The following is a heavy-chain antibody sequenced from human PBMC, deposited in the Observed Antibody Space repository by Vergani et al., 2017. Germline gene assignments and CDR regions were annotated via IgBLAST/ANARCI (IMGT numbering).Heavy chain of an antibody. J-gene: IGHJ5*02. CDR2: INPSGGST. D-gene: IGHD6-13*01. CDR3: ARARQQLVPNNNWFDP. Sequence: QVQLVQSGAEVKKPGSSVKVSCKASGGTFSSYAISWVRQAPGQGLEWMGIINPSGGSTSYAQKFQGRVTITADESTSTAYMELSSLRSEDTAVYYCARARQQLVPNNNWFDPWGQGTLVTVSS. V-gene: IGHV1-69*18. CDR1: GGTFSSYA.